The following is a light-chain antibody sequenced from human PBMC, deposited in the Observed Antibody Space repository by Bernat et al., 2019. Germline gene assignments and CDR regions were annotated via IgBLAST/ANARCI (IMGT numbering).Light chain of an antibody. J-gene: IGLJ1*01. CDR1: SSDVGGYNY. CDR2: DVT. Sequence: QSALTQPASVSGSPGQSITISCTGTSSDVGGYNYVSWYQQHPGKAPKLTIYDVTNRPSGVSNRFSGSKSGNTASLTISGLQAEDEADYYCSSLTSSSTPVFGTGTKVTVL. V-gene: IGLV2-14*03. CDR3: SSLTSSSTPV.